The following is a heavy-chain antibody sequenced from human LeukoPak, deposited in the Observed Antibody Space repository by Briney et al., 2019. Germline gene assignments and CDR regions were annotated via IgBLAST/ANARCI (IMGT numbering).Heavy chain of an antibody. CDR2: IITNFGTT. D-gene: IGHD3-3*01. CDR1: GGTFSSYA. J-gene: IGHJ4*02. V-gene: IGHV1-69*13. CDR3: ARPRTYYDFWRGYPPFDY. Sequence: ASVKVSRKVSGGTFSSYAISWVRQAPGQGLEWLGGIITNFGTTNYAQKYQGRVTITADESTSTVYMELGSLRSGDTAVYYCARPRTYYDFWRGYPPFDYWGQGTLVTVSS.